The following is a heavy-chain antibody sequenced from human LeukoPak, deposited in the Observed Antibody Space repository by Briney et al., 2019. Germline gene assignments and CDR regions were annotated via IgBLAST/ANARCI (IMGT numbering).Heavy chain of an antibody. D-gene: IGHD3-22*01. CDR1: GGSFSGYY. CDR3: ARVYAPYYYDSSGYFGY. J-gene: IGHJ4*02. V-gene: IGHV4-34*01. CDR2: INHSGST. Sequence: SETLSLTCAVYGGSFSGYYWSWIRQPPGKGLEWIGEINHSGSTNYNPSLKSRVTISVDTSKNQFSLKLSSATAADTAVYYCARVYAPYYYDSSGYFGYWGQGTLVTVSS.